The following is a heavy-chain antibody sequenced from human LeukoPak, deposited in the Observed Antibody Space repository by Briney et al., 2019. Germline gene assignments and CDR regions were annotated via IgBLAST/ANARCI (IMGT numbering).Heavy chain of an antibody. CDR1: GFTFSSYA. V-gene: IGHV3-23*01. CDR3: TTILWFGELSRFDP. D-gene: IGHD3-10*01. Sequence: GGSLRLSCAASGFTFSSYAMSWVRQAPGKGLEWVSAISGSGGSTYYADSVKGRFTISRDNSKNTLYLQMNSLRAEDTAVYYCTTILWFGELSRFDPWGQGTLVTVSS. J-gene: IGHJ5*02. CDR2: ISGSGGST.